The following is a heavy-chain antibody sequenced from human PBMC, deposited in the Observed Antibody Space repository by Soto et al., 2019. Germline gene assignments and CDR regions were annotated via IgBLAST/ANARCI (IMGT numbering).Heavy chain of an antibody. D-gene: IGHD3-3*01. V-gene: IGHV4-59*08. Sequence: SETLSLTCTVSGGSISSYYWSWIRQPPGKGLEWIGYIYYSGSTNYNPSLKSRVTISVDTSKNQFSLKLSSVTAADTAVYYCARHPNDFWSGEIDPWGQGTLVTVSS. CDR1: GGSISSYY. J-gene: IGHJ5*02. CDR2: IYYSGST. CDR3: ARHPNDFWSGEIDP.